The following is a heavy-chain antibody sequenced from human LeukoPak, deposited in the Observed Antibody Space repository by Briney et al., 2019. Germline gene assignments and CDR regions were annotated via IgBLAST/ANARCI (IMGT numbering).Heavy chain of an antibody. J-gene: IGHJ6*02. CDR1: GFTFSRYA. CDR2: ISGSGGRT. CDR3: AKDRYYGSGSPSGDV. Sequence: PGGSLRLSCAASGFTFSRYAMSWVRQAPGRGREWVSSISGSGGRTYYADSVKGRSTISRDNSKNTLYLQMNSLRAEDTAVYYCAKDRYYGSGSPSGDVWGQGTTVTVPS. D-gene: IGHD3-10*01. V-gene: IGHV3-23*01.